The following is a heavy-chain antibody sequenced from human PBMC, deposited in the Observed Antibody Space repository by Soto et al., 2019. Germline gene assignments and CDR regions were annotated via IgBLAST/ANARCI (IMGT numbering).Heavy chain of an antibody. Sequence: PGGSLRLSCAASGFTFSSYSMNWVRQAPGKGLEWVSYISSSSSTIYYADSVKGRFTISRDNAKNSLYLQMNSLRAEGTAVYYCARDDIVVVPAAIGVYYYYYYMDVWGKGTTVTVSS. CDR3: ARDDIVVVPAAIGVYYYYYYMDV. CDR2: ISSSSSTI. CDR1: GFTFSSYS. J-gene: IGHJ6*03. D-gene: IGHD2-2*01. V-gene: IGHV3-48*01.